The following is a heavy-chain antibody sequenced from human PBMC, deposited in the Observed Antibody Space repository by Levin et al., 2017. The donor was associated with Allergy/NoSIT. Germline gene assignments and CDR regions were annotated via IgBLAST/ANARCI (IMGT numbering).Heavy chain of an antibody. CDR3: AKHPYYYDSSGYPRGAFDI. D-gene: IGHD3-22*01. Sequence: GGSLRLSCAASGFTFSSYAMSWVRQAPGKGLEWVSAISGSGGSTYYADSVKGRFTISRDNSKNTLYLQMNSLRAEDTAVYYCAKHPYYYDSSGYPRGAFDIWGQGTMVTVSS. V-gene: IGHV3-23*01. J-gene: IGHJ3*02. CDR2: ISGSGGST. CDR1: GFTFSSYA.